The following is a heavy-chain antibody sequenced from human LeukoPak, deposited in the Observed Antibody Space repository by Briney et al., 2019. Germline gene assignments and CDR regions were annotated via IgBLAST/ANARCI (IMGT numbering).Heavy chain of an antibody. V-gene: IGHV1-8*01. Sequence: GASVKVSCKASGYTFTSYDINWVRQATGQGLEWMGWMNPNSVNTGYAQKFQGRVTMTRNTSISTAYMGLSSLRSEDTAAYYCARGNFGVYSNYAQTFDYWGQGTLVTVSS. CDR1: GYTFTSYD. CDR2: MNPNSVNT. D-gene: IGHD4-11*01. CDR3: ARGNFGVYSNYAQTFDY. J-gene: IGHJ4*02.